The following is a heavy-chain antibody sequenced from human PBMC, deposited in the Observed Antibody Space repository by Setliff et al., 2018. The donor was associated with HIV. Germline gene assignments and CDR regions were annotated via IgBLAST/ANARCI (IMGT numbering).Heavy chain of an antibody. V-gene: IGHV3-53*05. CDR1: GFTVSSNY. J-gene: IGHJ4*02. CDR2: IYSGGST. D-gene: IGHD3-3*01. CDR3: ARDPFLAQGFWSGYYSDY. Sequence: GGSLRLSCAASGFTVSSNYMSWVRQAPGKGLEWVSVIYSGGSTYYADSVKGRFTISRDNSKNTLYLQMNSLRAEDTAVYYCARDPFLAQGFWSGYYSDYWGQGTLVTVSS.